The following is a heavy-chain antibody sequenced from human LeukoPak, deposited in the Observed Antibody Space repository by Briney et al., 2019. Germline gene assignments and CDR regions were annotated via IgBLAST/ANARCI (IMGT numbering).Heavy chain of an antibody. D-gene: IGHD6-13*01. CDR3: ARGRAGIAAAGFDY. J-gene: IGHJ4*02. V-gene: IGHV3-30-3*01. CDR2: ISFDGGNK. CDR1: GFTFSMSA. Sequence: GRSLRLSCATSGFTFSMSAMHWVRLAPGKGLDWVAVISFDGGNKFYADSVKGRFSISRDNSKNTLYLQMNSLGLDDTAVYFCARGRAGIAAAGFDYWGQGTLVTVSS.